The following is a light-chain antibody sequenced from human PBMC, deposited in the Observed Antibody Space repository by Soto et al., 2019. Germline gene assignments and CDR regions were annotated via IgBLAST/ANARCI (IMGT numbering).Light chain of an antibody. Sequence: ERVLTQSPATLSVSPGEGATLCCRASQGLSVNLAWYQQKPGQAPRLLIYGASIRATGVPARFSGGGSGAEYTLTISSLQSEDFAVYYCQQYDKWPRTFGQGTKVDI. CDR2: GAS. CDR3: QQYDKWPRT. V-gene: IGKV3-15*01. J-gene: IGKJ1*01. CDR1: QGLSVN.